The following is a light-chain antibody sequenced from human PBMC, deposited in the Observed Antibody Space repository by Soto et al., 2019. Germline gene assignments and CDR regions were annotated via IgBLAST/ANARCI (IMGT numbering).Light chain of an antibody. CDR3: QQYNKWPRT. V-gene: IGKV3D-15*01. CDR2: GTY. J-gene: IGKJ4*01. Sequence: EIVMTQSPATLSVSPVEGVTLSCSASERLTTNLAWYQQSPGQAPRLLIYGTYTRATGIPTRFSGSGTGTEFTLTISSLESEDFAVYYCQQYNKWPRTFGGGTRWIS. CDR1: ERLTTN.